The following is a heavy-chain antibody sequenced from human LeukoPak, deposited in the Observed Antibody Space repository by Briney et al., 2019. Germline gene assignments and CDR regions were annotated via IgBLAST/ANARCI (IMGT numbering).Heavy chain of an antibody. CDR2: VSSHGNDG. CDR3: TRDAYNFNDFDY. V-gene: IGHV3-30*01. J-gene: IGHJ4*01. Sequence: GGPLRRSCAVSEFTLNHFAMHRVRQAPGKGLDWVAVVSSHGNDGYYADSVKGRFTLSRHNSNNTRYLQIDSLRAEDTAIYYCTRDAYNFNDFDYWGHGTLVTVSS. D-gene: IGHD5-24*01. CDR1: EFTLNHFA.